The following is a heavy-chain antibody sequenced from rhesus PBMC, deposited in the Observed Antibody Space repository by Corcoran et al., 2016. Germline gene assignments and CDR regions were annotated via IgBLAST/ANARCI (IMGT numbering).Heavy chain of an antibody. V-gene: IGHV4S2*01. Sequence: QVQLPESGPGLVKPSETLPLTCAVSGASISSNHWRWLRQAPGKGLGGIGRIYGSGGSTDYNPSLTSRVTISIDTSKNQFSLKLSSVTAADTAVYYCAREYCSGGVCYEGWYGLDSWGQGVVVTVSS. CDR1: GASISSNH. CDR3: AREYCSGGVCYEGWYGLDS. J-gene: IGHJ6*01. CDR2: IYGSGGST. D-gene: IGHD2-8*01.